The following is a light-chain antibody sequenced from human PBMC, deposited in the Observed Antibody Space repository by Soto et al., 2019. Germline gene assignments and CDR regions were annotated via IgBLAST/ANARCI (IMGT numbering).Light chain of an antibody. Sequence: DIQMTQSPSSLSASVGDRVTITCRASQSISTSLCWFQQKPGRAPKLLIPDASTLQSGVPSRFSGSGFGTDFTLTISSLQPEDFAAYYCLQTYTVPRTFGQGTNLDIK. V-gene: IGKV1-39*01. J-gene: IGKJ2*01. CDR2: DAS. CDR3: LQTYTVPRT. CDR1: QSISTS.